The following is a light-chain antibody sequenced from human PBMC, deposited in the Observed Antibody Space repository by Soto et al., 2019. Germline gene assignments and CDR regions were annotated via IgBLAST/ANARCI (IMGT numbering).Light chain of an antibody. Sequence: QSVLTQPPSVSGAPGQRVFISCTGSSSNIGAGYDVHWYQQLPGTAPKLVIYGNNNRPSGVPDRFSGSKSGTSASLAITGLQAEDEADYYCQSYDSSLSAVFGTGTKLTVL. V-gene: IGLV1-40*01. CDR2: GNN. CDR3: QSYDSSLSAV. J-gene: IGLJ1*01. CDR1: SSNIGAGYD.